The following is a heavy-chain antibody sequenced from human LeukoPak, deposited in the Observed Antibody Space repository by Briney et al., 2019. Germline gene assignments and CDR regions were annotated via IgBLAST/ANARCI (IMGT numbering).Heavy chain of an antibody. V-gene: IGHV4-61*05. D-gene: IGHD1-1*01. CDR2: LYYSGST. CDR1: GGSISSSSYY. CDR3: ARLESRGSFDI. J-gene: IGHJ3*02. Sequence: SETLSLTCTVSGGSISSSSYYWGWIRQPPGRGLEWIGYLYYSGSTNYNPSLKSRVTISVDTSKNQFSLKLSSVTAADTAVYYCARLESRGSFDIWGQGTMVTVSS.